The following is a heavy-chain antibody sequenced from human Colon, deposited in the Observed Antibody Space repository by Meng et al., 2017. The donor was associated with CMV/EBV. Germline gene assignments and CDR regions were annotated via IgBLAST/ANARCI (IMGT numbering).Heavy chain of an antibody. J-gene: IGHJ1*01. D-gene: IGHD3-22*01. V-gene: IGHV1-2*02. Sequence: QRGQAGAEVKKPGASVKVSCKASGYTFTGYYMHWVRQAPGQGLEWMGWINPNSGGTNYAQKFQGRVTMTRDTSISTAYMELSRLRSDDTAVYYCATVSSGYYLYFQHWGQGTLVTVSS. CDR3: ATVSSGYYLYFQH. CDR1: GYTFTGYY. CDR2: INPNSGGT.